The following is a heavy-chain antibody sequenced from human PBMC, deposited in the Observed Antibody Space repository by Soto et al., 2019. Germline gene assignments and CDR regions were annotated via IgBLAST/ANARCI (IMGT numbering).Heavy chain of an antibody. J-gene: IGHJ4*02. CDR3: ARLCYGYCSSTTRLDY. V-gene: IGHV4-34*01. D-gene: IGHD2-2*03. CDR2: INHSGST. CDR1: GGSFIGYY. Sequence: SETLSLTCAVYGGSFIGYYWSWMRQPPGKGLEWIGEINHSGSTNYNPSLKSRVTISVDTSKNQFSLKLSSVTAADTAVYYCARLCYGYCSSTTRLDYWGQGTLVTVSS.